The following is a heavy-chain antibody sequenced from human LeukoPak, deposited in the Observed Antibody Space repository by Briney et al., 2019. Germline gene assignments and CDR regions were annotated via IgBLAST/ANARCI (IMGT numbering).Heavy chain of an antibody. D-gene: IGHD1-26*01. CDR2: IRSRPYGGTT. CDR3: TRGSIGGSYYDY. Sequence: GGALRLSCTASGFTFGDYAMNWVRQAPGEGLEWVGFIRSRPYGGTTEYAASVKGRITISRDDSKSIAYLQMNSLKTEDTAVYYCTRGSIGGSYYDYWGQGTLVTVSS. V-gene: IGHV3-49*04. CDR1: GFTFGDYA. J-gene: IGHJ4*02.